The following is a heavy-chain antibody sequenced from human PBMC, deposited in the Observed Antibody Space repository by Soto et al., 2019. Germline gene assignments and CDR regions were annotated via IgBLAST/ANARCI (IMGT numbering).Heavy chain of an antibody. CDR3: ARGKGYSSGRFGDY. CDR1: GGSFSGYY. CDR2: INHSGST. Sequence: QVQLQQWGAGLLKPSETLSLTCAVYGGSFSGYYWSWIRQPPGKGLEWIGEINHSGSTNYNPSLKSRFTISVDTSKNQFSLKLSSVSAADTAVYYCARGKGYSSGRFGDYWGQGTLVTVCS. J-gene: IGHJ4*02. V-gene: IGHV4-34*01. D-gene: IGHD6-19*01.